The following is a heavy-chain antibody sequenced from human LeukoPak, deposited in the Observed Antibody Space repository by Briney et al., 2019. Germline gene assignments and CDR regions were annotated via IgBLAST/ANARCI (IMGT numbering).Heavy chain of an antibody. Sequence: PGGSLRLSCVGSGFTFSGNGMHWVRQAPGKGLEWVAVIWHDGSKEYYADSVKGRFTISRENSKNTVYLQMNSLRAEDTAVYYCARFYGDDSSGYFDYWGQGTLVSVSS. CDR1: GFTFSGNG. V-gene: IGHV3-33*01. CDR2: IWHDGSKE. D-gene: IGHD4-23*01. J-gene: IGHJ4*02. CDR3: ARFYGDDSSGYFDY.